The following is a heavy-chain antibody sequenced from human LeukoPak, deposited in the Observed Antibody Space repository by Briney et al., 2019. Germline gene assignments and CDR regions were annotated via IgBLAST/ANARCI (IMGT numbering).Heavy chain of an antibody. V-gene: IGHV3-48*02. Sequence: GGSLRLPCAASGFTFSSYSMNWVRQAPGKGLEWVSYISSSSSTIYYADSVKGRFTISRDNAKNSLYLQMNSLRDDDTAVYYCARDRESMVRGVANDYWGQGTLVTVSS. D-gene: IGHD3-10*01. CDR2: ISSSSSTI. CDR3: ARDRESMVRGVANDY. J-gene: IGHJ4*02. CDR1: GFTFSSYS.